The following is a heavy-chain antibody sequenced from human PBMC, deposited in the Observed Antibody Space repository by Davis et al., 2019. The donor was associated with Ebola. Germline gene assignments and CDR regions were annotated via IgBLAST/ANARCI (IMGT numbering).Heavy chain of an antibody. Sequence: GESLKISCAASGFTVSSNYMSWVRQAPGKGLEWVSVIYSGGSTYYADSVKGRFTISRHNSKNTLYLQMNSLRAEDTAVYYCAKGRVAASGDWGQGTLVTVSS. CDR1: GFTVSSNY. D-gene: IGHD1-26*01. CDR3: AKGRVAASGD. CDR2: IYSGGST. J-gene: IGHJ4*02. V-gene: IGHV3-53*01.